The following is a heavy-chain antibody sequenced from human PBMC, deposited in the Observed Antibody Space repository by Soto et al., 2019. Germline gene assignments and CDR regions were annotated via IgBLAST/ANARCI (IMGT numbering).Heavy chain of an antibody. CDR1: GFTFSRYG. CDR3: ALVFNVETQWIRLEFDE. V-gene: IGHV3-33*01. J-gene: IGHJ4*02. CDR2: IWFDGTNQ. Sequence: QVQLVESGGGVVQPGMSLRLSCAASGFTFSRYGMHWVRQAPDKGLEWVAVIWFDGTNQYYADSVKGRFTISRETSKNTLYLQMSSLRAKDTAVYYCALVFNVETQWIRLEFDEWCQGTLVTVS. D-gene: IGHD5-12*01.